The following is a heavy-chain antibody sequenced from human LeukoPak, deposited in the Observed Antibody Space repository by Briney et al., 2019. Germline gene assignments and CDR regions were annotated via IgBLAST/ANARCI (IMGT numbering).Heavy chain of an antibody. CDR2: IRYGGSNK. Sequence: GGSLRLSCAASGFTFSSYDMHWVRQAPGKGLEWVAFIRYGGSNKYYADSVKGRFTISRDNSKNTLYLQMNSLRAEDTAVYYCASSKGRGYSGYDFDSWGQGTLVTVSS. V-gene: IGHV3-30*02. CDR3: ASSKGRGYSGYDFDS. J-gene: IGHJ4*02. D-gene: IGHD5-12*01. CDR1: GFTFSSYD.